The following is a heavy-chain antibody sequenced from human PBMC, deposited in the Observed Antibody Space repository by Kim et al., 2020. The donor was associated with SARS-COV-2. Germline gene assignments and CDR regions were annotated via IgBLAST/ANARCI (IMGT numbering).Heavy chain of an antibody. CDR3: ARSYPSIVGGTPFDY. V-gene: IGHV5-51*01. J-gene: IGHJ4*02. CDR1: GYSFTSYW. D-gene: IGHD1-26*01. Sequence: GESLKISCKGSGYSFTSYWIGWVRQMPGKGLEWMGIIYPGDSDTRYSPSFQGQVTISADKSISTAYLQWSSLKASDTAMYYCARSYPSIVGGTPFDYWGQGTLVTVSS. CDR2: IYPGDSDT.